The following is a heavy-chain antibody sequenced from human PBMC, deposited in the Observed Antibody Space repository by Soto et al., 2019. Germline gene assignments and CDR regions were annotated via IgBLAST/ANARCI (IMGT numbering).Heavy chain of an antibody. D-gene: IGHD3-10*01. CDR2: IIPIFGTA. Sequence: GASVKVSCKASGGTFSSYAISWVRQAPGQGLEWMGGIIPIFGTANYAQKFQGRVTITADESTSTAYMELSSLRSEDTAVYYCARDLFVGEFDYYGMDVWGQGTTVTVSS. V-gene: IGHV1-69*13. CDR3: ARDLFVGEFDYYGMDV. J-gene: IGHJ6*02. CDR1: GGTFSSYA.